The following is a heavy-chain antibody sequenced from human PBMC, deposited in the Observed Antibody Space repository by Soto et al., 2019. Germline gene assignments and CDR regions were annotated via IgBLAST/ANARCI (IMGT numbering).Heavy chain of an antibody. V-gene: IGHV1-18*01. CDR2: INVDNSKT. CDR3: ARDLSWICNSDRCYTTESNYGMDV. D-gene: IGHD2-2*02. Sequence: QVHLVQSGVEVKGPGASVKVSCKASGYTFSNYGFSWVRQAPGQGLEWMGWINVDNSKTTYAQKLQGRVTMTTDTSTTTAYMELRSLRSDDTAVYYCARDLSWICNSDRCYTTESNYGMDVWGQGTPVIVSS. CDR1: GYTFSNYG. J-gene: IGHJ6*02.